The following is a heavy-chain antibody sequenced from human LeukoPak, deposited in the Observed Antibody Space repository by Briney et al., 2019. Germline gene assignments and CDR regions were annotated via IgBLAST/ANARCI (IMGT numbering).Heavy chain of an antibody. CDR2: ISTGGSTI. CDR3: AREVKAVPGDESFDY. D-gene: IGHD6-19*01. V-gene: IGHV3-48*03. Sequence: GGSLRLSCAASGFTFSSFEMTWVRQAPGKGLEWVSYISTGGSTIYYADSVKGRFTISRDNAKNSLYLQMNSLRAEDTAVYYCAREVKAVPGDESFDYWGQGTLVTVSS. CDR1: GFTFSSFE. J-gene: IGHJ4*02.